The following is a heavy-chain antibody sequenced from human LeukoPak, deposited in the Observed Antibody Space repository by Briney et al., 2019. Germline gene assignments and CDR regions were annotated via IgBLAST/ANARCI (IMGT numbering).Heavy chain of an antibody. CDR2: MYYSGST. J-gene: IGHJ5*02. D-gene: IGHD1-26*01. CDR1: GGSISSYY. Sequence: SETLSPTCTVSGGSISSYYWSWIRQPPGKGLEWIGYMYYSGSTSYNPSLKSRVTMSLDASKNQFSLELNSVTPADTAVYYCARGGNYWPQWWFDPWGRGTLVSVSS. CDR3: ARGGNYWPQWWFDP. V-gene: IGHV4-59*01.